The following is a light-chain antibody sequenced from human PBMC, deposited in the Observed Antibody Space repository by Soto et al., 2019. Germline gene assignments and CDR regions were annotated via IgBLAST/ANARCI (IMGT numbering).Light chain of an antibody. CDR1: QTVRNNY. J-gene: IGKJ5*01. CDR2: DAS. V-gene: IGKV3-20*01. Sequence: EFVLTQSPGTLSLSPGERATLSCRASQTVRNNYLAWYQQKPGQAPRLLIHDASSRATGIPDRFSGGGSGTDFTLTISRLEPEDFAVYYCQQYNNWPPITFGQGTRLEIK. CDR3: QQYNNWPPIT.